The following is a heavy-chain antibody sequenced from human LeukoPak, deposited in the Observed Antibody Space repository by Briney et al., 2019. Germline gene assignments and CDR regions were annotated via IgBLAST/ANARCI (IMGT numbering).Heavy chain of an antibody. Sequence: GGSLRLSCAASGFPSRTYAMSWVRQAPGKGLEWVSSIRGSDGSTYYADSVKGRFAISRDNSKNTLYLQMNSLRAEDTAVYYCAKDVYGDYGGLDYWGQGTLVTVSS. J-gene: IGHJ4*02. V-gene: IGHV3-23*01. CDR2: IRGSDGST. CDR1: GFPSRTYA. CDR3: AKDVYGDYGGLDY. D-gene: IGHD4-23*01.